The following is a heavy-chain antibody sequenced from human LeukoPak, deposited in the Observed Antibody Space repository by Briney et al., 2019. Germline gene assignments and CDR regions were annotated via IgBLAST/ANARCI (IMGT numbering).Heavy chain of an antibody. CDR1: GYDFSGDW. V-gene: IGHV5-51*01. Sequence: GESLKISCKGSGYDFSGDWIGWVRQMPGKGLEWMGIIYPGDSDTRYSPSFQGQVTISADKSISTAYLQWSSLKASDTAMYYCARQERLAGMYYFDYWGQGTLVTVSS. CDR2: IYPGDSDT. CDR3: ARQERLAGMYYFDY. J-gene: IGHJ4*02. D-gene: IGHD1-14*01.